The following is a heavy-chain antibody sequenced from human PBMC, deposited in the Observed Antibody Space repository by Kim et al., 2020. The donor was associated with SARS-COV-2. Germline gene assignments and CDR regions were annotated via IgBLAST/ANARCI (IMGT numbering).Heavy chain of an antibody. J-gene: IGHJ4*02. Sequence: GGSLRLSCAASGFTFSSYGMHWVRQAPGKGLEWVAVISYDGSNKYYADSVKGRFTISRDNSKNTLYLQMNSLRAEDTAVYYCAKDGVGYSSGYFDYWGQG. CDR3: AKDGVGYSSGYFDY. CDR2: ISYDGSNK. CDR1: GFTFSSYG. V-gene: IGHV3-30*18. D-gene: IGHD6-19*01.